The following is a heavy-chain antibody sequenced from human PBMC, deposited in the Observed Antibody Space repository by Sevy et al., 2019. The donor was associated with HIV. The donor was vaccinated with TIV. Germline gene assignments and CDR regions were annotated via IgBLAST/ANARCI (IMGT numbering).Heavy chain of an antibody. CDR1: GFTFSSYE. V-gene: IGHV3-48*03. CDR3: ARERTIFGVVIIYFDY. J-gene: IGHJ4*02. Sequence: GGSPRLSCAASGFTFSSYEMNWVRQAPGKGLEWVSYISSSGSTIYYADSVKGRFTISRDNAKNSLYLQMNSLRAEDTAVYYCARERTIFGVVIIYFDYWGQGTLVTVSS. D-gene: IGHD3-3*01. CDR2: ISSSGSTI.